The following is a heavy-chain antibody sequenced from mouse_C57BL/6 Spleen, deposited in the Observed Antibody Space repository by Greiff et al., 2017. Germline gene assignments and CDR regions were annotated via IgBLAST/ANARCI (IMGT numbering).Heavy chain of an antibody. CDR3: AIEYDYDGGLYAMDY. D-gene: IGHD2-4*01. Sequence: VQLQQPGAELVKPGASVKVSCKASGYTFTSYWMHWVKQRPGQGLEWIGSIHPSDSDTTYNQKFKGKATLTVDKSSSTAYMQLISLTSEDSAVYYCAIEYDYDGGLYAMDYWGQGTSVTVSS. J-gene: IGHJ4*01. V-gene: IGHV1-74*01. CDR1: GYTFTSYW. CDR2: IHPSDSDT.